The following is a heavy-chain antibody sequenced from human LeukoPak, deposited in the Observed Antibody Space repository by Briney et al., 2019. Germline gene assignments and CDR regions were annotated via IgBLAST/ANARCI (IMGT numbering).Heavy chain of an antibody. CDR2: IKVDGSEK. CDR1: GFSFSTSW. Sequence: GGSLRLSCVASGFSFSTSWMSWVRQAPGKGPEWVANIKVDGSEKSYVDSVKGRFTISRDNAKNSLYLEMDSLRVEDTAVYSCARGGVSRAAFDVWGQGTMVTVSS. J-gene: IGHJ3*01. CDR3: ARGGVSRAAFDV. V-gene: IGHV3-7*05.